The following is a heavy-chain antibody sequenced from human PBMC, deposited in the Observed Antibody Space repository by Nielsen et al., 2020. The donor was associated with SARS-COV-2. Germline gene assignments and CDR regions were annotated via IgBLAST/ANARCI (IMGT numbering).Heavy chain of an antibody. J-gene: IGHJ6*02. CDR1: GFSLSTSGMC. CDR3: ARERLWGDYVGYYYYYGMDV. CDR2: IDWDDDK. V-gene: IGHV2-70*01. Sequence: SGPTLVKPTETLTLTCTFSGFSLSTSGMCVSWIRQPPGKALEWLALIDWDDDKYYSTSLKTRLTISKDTSKNQVVLTMTNMDPVDTATYYCARERLWGDYVGYYYYYGMDVWSQGTTVTVSS. D-gene: IGHD4-17*01.